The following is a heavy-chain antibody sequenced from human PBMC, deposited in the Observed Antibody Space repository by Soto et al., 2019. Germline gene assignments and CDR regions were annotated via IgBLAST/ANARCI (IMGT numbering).Heavy chain of an antibody. J-gene: IGHJ4*02. CDR3: ARGPEYYFDY. V-gene: IGHV1-8*01. CDR1: GYTFTSYD. Sequence: ASVKVSGKASGYTFTSYDINWVRQATGQGLEWMGWMNPNSGNTGYAQKFQGRVTITADESTSTAYMELSSLRSEDTAVYYCARGPEYYFDYWGQGTLVTVSS. CDR2: MNPNSGNT.